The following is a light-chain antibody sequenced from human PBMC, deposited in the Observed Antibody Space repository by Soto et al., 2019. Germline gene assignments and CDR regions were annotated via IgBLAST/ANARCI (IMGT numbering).Light chain of an antibody. CDR3: QQYGSYPTGIT. CDR1: QSVSSSY. J-gene: IGKJ5*01. V-gene: IGKV3-20*01. Sequence: SLLTQSPSTLSLSPGGRATLPCRASQSVSSSYLAWYQQKPGQAPRLLIYGASSRATGIPDRFSGSGSGTDFNLTLSRLKPEDYAVYYCQQYGSYPTGITFGQGTRLEIK. CDR2: GAS.